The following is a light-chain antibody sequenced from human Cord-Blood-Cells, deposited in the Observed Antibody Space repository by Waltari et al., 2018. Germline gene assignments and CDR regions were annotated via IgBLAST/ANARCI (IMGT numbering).Light chain of an antibody. J-gene: IGKJ2*01. CDR3: QQYNSYSYT. CDR2: KAS. V-gene: IGKV1-5*03. Sequence: DIQMTQSPSTLSASVGDRVTITCRASQSISSWLAWYQQKPGKDPKLLIYKASSLEGGVPSRFSGSGSGTEFTLTISSLQPDDFATYYCQQYNSYSYTFGQGTKLEIK. CDR1: QSISSW.